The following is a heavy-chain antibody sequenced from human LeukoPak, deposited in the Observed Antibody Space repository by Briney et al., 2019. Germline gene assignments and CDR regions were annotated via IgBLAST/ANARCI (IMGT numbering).Heavy chain of an antibody. V-gene: IGHV1-18*01. D-gene: IGHD6-19*01. J-gene: IGHJ4*02. CDR3: ARVYSTGWYEDY. Sequence: ASVKVSCKASGYTFTSYGISWVRQAPGQGLEWIGWISTYNGNTNYAQNLQGRVTMTTDTSTSTAYMELRSLRSDDTAVYYCARVYSTGWYEDYWGQGTLVTVSS. CDR2: ISTYNGNT. CDR1: GYTFTSYG.